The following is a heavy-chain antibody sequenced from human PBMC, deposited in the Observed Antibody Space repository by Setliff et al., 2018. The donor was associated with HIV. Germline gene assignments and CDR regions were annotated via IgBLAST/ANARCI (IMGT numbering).Heavy chain of an antibody. CDR2: IYYSGST. D-gene: IGHD3-16*02. V-gene: IGHV4-31*03. CDR1: GGSISGGGYY. J-gene: IGHJ4*02. CDR3: ARAAPYYDYVWGSYRHFDY. Sequence: NPSETLSLTCTVSGGSISGGGYYWSWIRQHPGKGLEWIGNIYYSGSTYYNPALKSRVTIAVATSKNQFSLKLSSVTAADTAVYYCARAAPYYDYVWGSYRHFDYWGQGTLVTVSS.